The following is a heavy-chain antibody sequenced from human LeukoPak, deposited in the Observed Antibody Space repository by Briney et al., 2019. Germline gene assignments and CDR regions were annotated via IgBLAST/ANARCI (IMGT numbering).Heavy chain of an antibody. CDR2: ISYDGSNK. J-gene: IGHJ5*02. D-gene: IGHD5-18*01. CDR3: ARGPSGYSYGSNWFDP. Sequence: GGSLRLSCAASGFTFSSYAMHWVRQAPGKGLEWVAAISYDGSNKYYADSVKGRFTISRDNAKNSLYLQMNSLRAEDTAVYYCARGPSGYSYGSNWFDPWGQGTLVTVSS. CDR1: GFTFSSYA. V-gene: IGHV3-30-3*01.